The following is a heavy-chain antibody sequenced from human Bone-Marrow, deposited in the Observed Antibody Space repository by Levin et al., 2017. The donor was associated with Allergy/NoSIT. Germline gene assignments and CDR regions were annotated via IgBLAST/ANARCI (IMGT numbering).Heavy chain of an antibody. CDR3: AKGCSATCYSGFNN. V-gene: IGHV3-23*01. CDR1: GFTFSSYA. CDR2: LSGSGDNT. D-gene: IGHD2-2*01. J-gene: IGHJ4*02. Sequence: GGSLRLSCAASGFTFSSYAMSWVRQAPGKGLEWVSTLSGSGDNTYYADSVKGRFTISRDNSRNTLYLQMSSLRAEDTAVYYCAKGCSATCYSGFNNWGQGTLVTVSS.